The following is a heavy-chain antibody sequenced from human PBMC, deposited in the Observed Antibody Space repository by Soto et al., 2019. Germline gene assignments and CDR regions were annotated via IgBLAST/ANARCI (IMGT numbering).Heavy chain of an antibody. V-gene: IGHV1-18*01. CDR1: GYSFTRYG. CDR2: INTYNGNT. CDR3: AMVDVYVTPSPQDV. Sequence: QVQLVQSRAEVKNPGASVKVSCKASGYSFTRYGIAWARQAPGQGLEWMGWINTYNGNTNYAQNLQGRVTLTTDTXXSTAYMELTSLRSNDTAIYYCAMVDVYVTPSPQDVWGQGTTVSVSS. D-gene: IGHD3-16*01. J-gene: IGHJ6*02.